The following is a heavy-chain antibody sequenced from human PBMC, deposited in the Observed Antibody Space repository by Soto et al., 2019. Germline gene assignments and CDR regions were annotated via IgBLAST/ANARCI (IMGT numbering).Heavy chain of an antibody. CDR3: ARNADILTGSDAFDI. D-gene: IGHD3-9*01. V-gene: IGHV3-11*05. Sequence: QVQLVESGGGLVKPGGSLRLSCAASGFTFSDYYMSWIRQAPGKGLEWVSYISSSSSYTNYADSVKGRFTISRDNAQNSLYLPMNSLSAEDTAVYYCARNADILTGSDAFDIWGKGTMVTVSS. CDR1: GFTFSDYY. CDR2: ISSSSSYT. J-gene: IGHJ3*02.